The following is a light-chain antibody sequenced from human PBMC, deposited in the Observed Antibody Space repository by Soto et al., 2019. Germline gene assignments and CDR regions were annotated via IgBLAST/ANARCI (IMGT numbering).Light chain of an antibody. CDR3: CSYAGPYTWV. CDR1: SSDVGGYNL. Sequence: QSALTQPASVSGSPGQSITIYCTGTSSDVGGYNLVSGYQHHPGKAPKVMIYEDSERPSGVSNRFSGSKSGNTASLTISGLQAEDEADYYCCSYAGPYTWVFGGGTKLTVL. V-gene: IGLV2-23*01. CDR2: EDS. J-gene: IGLJ3*02.